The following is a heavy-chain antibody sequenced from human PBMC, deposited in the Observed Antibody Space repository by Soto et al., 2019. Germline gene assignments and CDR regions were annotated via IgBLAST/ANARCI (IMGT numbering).Heavy chain of an antibody. J-gene: IGHJ4*02. CDR3: ARSYDFWSGYYISY. Sequence: PSETLSLTCTVSGGSISSYYWSWIRQPPGKGLEWIGYIYYSGSTNYNPSLKSRVTISVDTSKNQFSLKLSSVTAADTAVYYRARSYDFWSGYYISYWGQGTLVTVSS. D-gene: IGHD3-3*01. CDR2: IYYSGST. V-gene: IGHV4-59*01. CDR1: GGSISSYY.